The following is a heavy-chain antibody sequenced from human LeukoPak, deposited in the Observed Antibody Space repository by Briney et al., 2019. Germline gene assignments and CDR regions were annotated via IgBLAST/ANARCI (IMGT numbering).Heavy chain of an antibody. Sequence: GGSLRHSCSPSGFPFSRYTMHWVCQAPGKGLEYVSAISDSGGSTYYADSVKGRFTISRDNSKNSLYLQMSSLRAEDTAVYFCVRGYSFGPYGMDVWGQGTTVTVSS. CDR3: VRGYSFGPYGMDV. D-gene: IGHD2-15*01. CDR1: GFPFSRYT. J-gene: IGHJ6*02. CDR2: ISDSGGST. V-gene: IGHV3-64D*09.